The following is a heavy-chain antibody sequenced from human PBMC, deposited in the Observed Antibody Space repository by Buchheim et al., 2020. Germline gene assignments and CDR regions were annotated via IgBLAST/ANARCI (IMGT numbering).Heavy chain of an antibody. CDR2: ISYDGSNK. D-gene: IGHD3-10*01. CDR1: GFTFSSYG. CDR3: AKEKLWFGEPYAGFDY. Sequence: QVQLEESGGGVVQPGRSLRLSCAASGFTFSSYGMHWVRQAPGKGLEWVAVISYDGSNKYYADSVKGRFTISRDNSKNTLYLQMNSLRAEDTAVYYCAKEKLWFGEPYAGFDYWGQGTL. V-gene: IGHV3-30*18. J-gene: IGHJ4*02.